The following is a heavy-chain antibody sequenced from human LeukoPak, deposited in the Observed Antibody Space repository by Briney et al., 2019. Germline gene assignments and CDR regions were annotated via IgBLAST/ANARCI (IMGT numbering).Heavy chain of an antibody. V-gene: IGHV3-30-3*01. J-gene: IGHJ1*01. CDR3: ARDEYSSSSWVQH. CDR1: GFTFSSYA. Sequence: GGSLRLSCAASGFTFSSYAMHWVRQAPGKGLEWVAVISYDGSNKYYADSAKGRFTISRDNSKNTLYLQMNSLRAEDTAVYYCARDEYSSSSWVQHWGQGTLVTVSS. CDR2: ISYDGSNK. D-gene: IGHD6-6*01.